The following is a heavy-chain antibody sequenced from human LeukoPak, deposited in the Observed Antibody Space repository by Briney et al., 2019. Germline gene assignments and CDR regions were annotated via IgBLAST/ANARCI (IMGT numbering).Heavy chain of an antibody. V-gene: IGHV4-31*03. J-gene: IGHJ4*02. CDR3: ARDHRSTSWYGVDY. CDR1: GGSISSGDYY. CDR2: IYYSGST. D-gene: IGHD6-13*01. Sequence: PSETLSLTCTVSGGSISSGDYYWNWIRQHPGKGLEWIGCIYYSGSTYYNPSLRSRVTISVDTSKNQFSLKLSSVTAADTAVYYCARDHRSTSWYGVDYWGQGTLVTVSS.